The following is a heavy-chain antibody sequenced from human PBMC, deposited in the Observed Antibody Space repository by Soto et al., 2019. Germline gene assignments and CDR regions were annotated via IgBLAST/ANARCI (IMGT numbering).Heavy chain of an antibody. V-gene: IGHV1-69*13. CDR3: ARGLERTYYYYYYGMDV. CDR1: RGTFSSYA. J-gene: IGHJ6*02. Sequence: GASVKVSCKAYRGTFSSYAISWVRQAHGQGLEWMGGIIPIFGTANYAQKFQGRVTITADESTSTAYMELSSLRSEDTAVYYCARGLERTYYYYYYGMDVWGQGTTVTVSS. CDR2: IIPIFGTA. D-gene: IGHD1-1*01.